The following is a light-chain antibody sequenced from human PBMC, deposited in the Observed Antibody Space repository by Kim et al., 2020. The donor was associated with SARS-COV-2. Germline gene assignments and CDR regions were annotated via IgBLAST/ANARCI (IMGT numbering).Light chain of an antibody. CDR1: SSDIGGYNY. V-gene: IGLV2-14*03. CDR2: DVS. CDR3: TSYSSTTTLVV. J-gene: IGLJ2*01. Sequence: QSALTQPASVSGSPGQSIAISCTGTSSDIGGYNYVSWYQQNPGRPPKLMIYDVSNRPSGVSDRFSGSKSGNTASLTISGLQAEDEADYYCTSYSSTTTLVVFGGGTKLTVL.